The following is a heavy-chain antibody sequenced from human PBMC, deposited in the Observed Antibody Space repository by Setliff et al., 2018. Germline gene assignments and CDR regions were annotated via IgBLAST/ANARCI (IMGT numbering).Heavy chain of an antibody. CDR2: IYYSGST. J-gene: IGHJ4*02. CDR1: GGSFTTYY. V-gene: IGHV4-59*01. CDR3: ARQPSSGSYYNPRPYYFDF. Sequence: ASETLSLTCTVSGGSFTTYYWSWIRQSPGKGLEWIGYIYYSGSTNYNPSLKSRVTMSVDTSKDQFSLNLRSVTAADTAVYYGARQPSSGSYYNPRPYYFDFWGQGTLVTVSS. D-gene: IGHD3-10*01.